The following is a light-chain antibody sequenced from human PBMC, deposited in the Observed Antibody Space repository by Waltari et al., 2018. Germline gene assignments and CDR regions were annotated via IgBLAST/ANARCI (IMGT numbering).Light chain of an antibody. CDR1: QSVSNS. Sequence: EVVLTQSPATLPLSPGEGATLSCRASQSVSNSLAWYQQKPGQPPRLLIYDTSNRASGIPARFSASGSGTDFTLSITNLEPEDFAVYYCQQRNIWPLTFGGGTKVEIK. J-gene: IGKJ4*01. CDR3: QQRNIWPLT. CDR2: DTS. V-gene: IGKV3-11*01.